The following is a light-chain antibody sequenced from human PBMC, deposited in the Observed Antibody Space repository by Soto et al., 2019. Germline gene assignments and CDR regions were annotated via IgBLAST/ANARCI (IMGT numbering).Light chain of an antibody. CDR2: GKS. CDR3: QSYDSSLSGSEVV. Sequence: QSVLTQPPSVSGAPGQRVTISCTGSSSNIGAGYDVHWYQQLPGTAPKLLMYGKSNRPSGVPDRFSGSKSGTSASLAITGLQAEDEADYYCQSYDSSLSGSEVVFGGGTKLTVL. J-gene: IGLJ2*01. CDR1: SSNIGAGYD. V-gene: IGLV1-40*01.